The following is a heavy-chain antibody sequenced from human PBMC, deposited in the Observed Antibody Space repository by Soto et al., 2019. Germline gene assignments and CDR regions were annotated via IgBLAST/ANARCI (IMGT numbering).Heavy chain of an antibody. CDR1: GYTFTSYD. CDR2: MNPNSGNT. CDR3: AKDVSGGVVKINWFDP. Sequence: ASVKVSCKASGYTFTSYDINWVRQATGQGLEWMGWMNPNSGNTGYAQKFQGRVTMTRNTSISTAYMELSSLRSEDTAVYYCAKDVSGGVVKINWFDPWGQGTLVTVSS. V-gene: IGHV1-8*01. D-gene: IGHD3-16*01. J-gene: IGHJ5*02.